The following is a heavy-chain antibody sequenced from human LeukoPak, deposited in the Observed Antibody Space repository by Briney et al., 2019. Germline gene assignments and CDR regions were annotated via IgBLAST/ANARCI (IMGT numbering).Heavy chain of an antibody. Sequence: ASVKVSGKASAYTLSGYYMHWVRQAPGQGLEWMGWINPKSGVTNYAQKFQGRVTMTWDTSINTTFMELSRLRSDDTAVYYCARRIAVAGSPVYYFDYWGRGTLVTVSS. D-gene: IGHD6-19*01. CDR3: ARRIAVAGSPVYYFDY. J-gene: IGHJ4*02. V-gene: IGHV1-2*02. CDR2: INPKSGVT. CDR1: AYTLSGYY.